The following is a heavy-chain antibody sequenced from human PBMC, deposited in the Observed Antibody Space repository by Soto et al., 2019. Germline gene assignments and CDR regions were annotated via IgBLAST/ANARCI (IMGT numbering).Heavy chain of an antibody. D-gene: IGHD4-17*01. CDR1: GFTFSSYG. CDR2: IWYDGSNK. V-gene: IGHV3-33*01. Sequence: GGSLRFSCAASGFTFSSYGMHWVRQAPGKGLEWVAVIWYDGSNKYYADSVKGRFTISRDNSKNTLYLQMNSLRAEDTAVYYCARDHDYGDYPIDYWGQGTLVTVSS. CDR3: ARDHDYGDYPIDY. J-gene: IGHJ4*02.